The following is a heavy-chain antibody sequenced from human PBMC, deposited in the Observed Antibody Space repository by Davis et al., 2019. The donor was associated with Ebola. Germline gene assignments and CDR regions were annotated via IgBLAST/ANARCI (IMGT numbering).Heavy chain of an antibody. CDR1: GFTFRSYW. CDR2: IKQDGSEK. V-gene: IGHV3-7*01. J-gene: IGHJ4*02. Sequence: GGSLRLSCAASGFTFRSYWMSWVRQAPGKGLEWVANIKQDGSEKYYVDSVKGRFTISRDNAKNSLYLQMNSLRAEDTAVYYCAKDIQLTPRLFDYWGQGTLVTVSS. D-gene: IGHD6-6*01. CDR3: AKDIQLTPRLFDY.